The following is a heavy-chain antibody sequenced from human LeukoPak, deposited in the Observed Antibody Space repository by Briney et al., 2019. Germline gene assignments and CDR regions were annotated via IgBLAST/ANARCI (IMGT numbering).Heavy chain of an antibody. CDR2: IYYSGST. CDR3: ARSGTYYYDSSGSILRGGWFDP. Sequence: SETLSLTCTVSGGTISSYYWSWIRQPPGKGLEWIGYIYYSGSTNYNPSLKSRVTISVDTSKNQFSLKLSSVTAADTAVYYCARSGTYYYDSSGSILRGGWFDPWGQGTLVTVSS. D-gene: IGHD3-22*01. V-gene: IGHV4-59*01. CDR1: GGTISSYY. J-gene: IGHJ5*02.